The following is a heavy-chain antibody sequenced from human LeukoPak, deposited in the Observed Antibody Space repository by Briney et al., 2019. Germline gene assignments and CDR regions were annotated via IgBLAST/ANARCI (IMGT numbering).Heavy chain of an antibody. CDR1: GFSINNDY. D-gene: IGHD3-10*01. J-gene: IGHJ6*03. CDR3: ASQAMIRGRIRQPYYYINV. Sequence: PGGSLRLSCTASGFSINNDYMIWVRQAPRKGLEWVSVIYPDGATFHAASLRGRFSISRQNSENTVYLQMNSLRVDDTAVHYCASQAMIRGRIRQPYYYINVWGKGTSVTISS. V-gene: IGHV3-53*01. CDR2: IYPDGAT.